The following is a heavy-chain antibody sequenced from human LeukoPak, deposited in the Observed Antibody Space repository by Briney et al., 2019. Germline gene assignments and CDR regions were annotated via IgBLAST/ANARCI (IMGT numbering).Heavy chain of an antibody. V-gene: IGHV3-23*01. CDR2: IVAGGGST. D-gene: IGHD5-24*01. J-gene: IGHJ4*02. Sequence: EGSLRLSCAASGFTFSSYAMSWVRQAPGKGLEWVSAIVAGGGSTYYADSVEGRFTISRDNSKSTLFLQMNNLRAEDTAVYYCAKRWSPNPCFDYWGQGTLVTVSS. CDR3: AKRWSPNPCFDY. CDR1: GFTFSSYA.